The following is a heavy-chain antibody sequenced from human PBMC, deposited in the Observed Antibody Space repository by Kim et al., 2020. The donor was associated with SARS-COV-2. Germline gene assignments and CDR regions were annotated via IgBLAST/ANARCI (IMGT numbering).Heavy chain of an antibody. J-gene: IGHJ6*02. CDR2: ISSSSSYI. CDR1: GFTFSSYS. D-gene: IGHD2-21*01. Sequence: LSLTCAASGFTFSSYSMNWVRQAPGKGLEWVSSISSSSSYIYYADSVKGRFTISRDNAKNSLYLQMNSLRAEDTAMYYCARFPLSNIVVVIASTRGYYGMDVWGQGTTVTVSS. CDR3: ARFPLSNIVVVIASTRGYYGMDV. V-gene: IGHV3-21*01.